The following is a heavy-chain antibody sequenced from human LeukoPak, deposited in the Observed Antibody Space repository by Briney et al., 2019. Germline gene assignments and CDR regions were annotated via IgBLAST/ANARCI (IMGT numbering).Heavy chain of an antibody. CDR2: ISGSSRHK. Sequence: GGSLRLSCAASGFTFSSYTMNWVRQAPGKGLEWVSSISGSSRHKYYADSVKGRFTISRDNAKNSLYLQMNSLRAEDTAVYYCARTANFAAGYYIDYWGQGTLITVSS. J-gene: IGHJ4*02. CDR3: ARTANFAAGYYIDY. D-gene: IGHD6-13*01. V-gene: IGHV3-21*01. CDR1: GFTFSSYT.